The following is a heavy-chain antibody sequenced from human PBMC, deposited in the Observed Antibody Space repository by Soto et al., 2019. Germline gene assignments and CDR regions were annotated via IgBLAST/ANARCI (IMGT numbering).Heavy chain of an antibody. Sequence: PSETLSVTCAVYGGSFSGYYWSWSRQPPGKGLEWIGEINHSGSTNYNPSLKSRVTISVDTSKNQFSLKLSSVTAADTAVYYCARVTYWSGYYWPDYYYYGMDVWGQGTTVT. CDR1: GGSFSGYY. CDR2: INHSGST. D-gene: IGHD3-3*01. J-gene: IGHJ6*02. CDR3: ARVTYWSGYYWPDYYYYGMDV. V-gene: IGHV4-34*01.